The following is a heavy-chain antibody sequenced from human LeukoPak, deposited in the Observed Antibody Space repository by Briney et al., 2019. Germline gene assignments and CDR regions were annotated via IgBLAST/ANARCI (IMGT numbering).Heavy chain of an antibody. V-gene: IGHV4-4*09. CDR2: IYTSGST. Sequence: PSETLSLTCTVSGASISSYYWSWIRQPPGKGLGWIGYIYTSGSTKYNPSLRSRVTISVDTSKNQVSLRLSSVTAADTAVYYCARQGGTSFDYWGQGTLVTVSS. CDR1: GASISSYY. CDR3: ARQGGTSFDY. D-gene: IGHD1-26*01. J-gene: IGHJ4*02.